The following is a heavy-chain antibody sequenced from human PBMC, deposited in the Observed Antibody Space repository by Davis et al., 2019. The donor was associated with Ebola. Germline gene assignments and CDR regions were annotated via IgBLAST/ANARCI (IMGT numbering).Heavy chain of an antibody. CDR1: GYTLTELS. CDR3: ARGVAAAGLFDY. D-gene: IGHD6-13*01. CDR2: FDPEDGET. J-gene: IGHJ4*02. Sequence: ASVKVSCKVSGYTLTELSMHWVRQAPGKGLEWMGGFDPEDGETIYAQKFQGRVTMTRDTSTSTVYMELSSLRSEDTAVYYCARGVAAAGLFDYWGQGTLVTVSS. V-gene: IGHV1-24*01.